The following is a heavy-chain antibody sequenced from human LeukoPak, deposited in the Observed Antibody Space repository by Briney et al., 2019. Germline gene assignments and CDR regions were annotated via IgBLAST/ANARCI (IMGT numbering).Heavy chain of an antibody. J-gene: IGHJ6*03. D-gene: IGHD6-13*01. CDR2: MNPNSGNT. V-gene: IGHV1-8*03. Sequence: ASVTVSCTASGYTFTSYDINWVRQATGQGLEWMGWMNPNSGNTGYAQKFQGRVTITRNTSISTAYMELSSLRSEDTAVYYCARGLKAAAGTHYYYYMDVWGKGTTVTVSS. CDR3: ARGLKAAAGTHYYYYMDV. CDR1: GYTFTSYD.